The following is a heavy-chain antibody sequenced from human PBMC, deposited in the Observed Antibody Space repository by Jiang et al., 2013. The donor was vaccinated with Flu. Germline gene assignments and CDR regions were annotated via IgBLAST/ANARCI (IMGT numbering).Heavy chain of an antibody. J-gene: IGHJ6*02. D-gene: IGHD2-21*02. CDR2: IHNSGTT. Sequence: GLVKPSETLSLTCTVSSGSISSHYWSWIRQPPGKGLEWIGYIHNSGTTNYNPSLKSRVTISIDTSTNQFSLKLISVTAPDTAVYYCARSYCGGDCYSMFGYSYYGMDVWGQGTMVTVSS. V-gene: IGHV4-59*08. CDR3: ARSYCGGDCYSMFGYSYYGMDV. CDR1: SGSISSHY.